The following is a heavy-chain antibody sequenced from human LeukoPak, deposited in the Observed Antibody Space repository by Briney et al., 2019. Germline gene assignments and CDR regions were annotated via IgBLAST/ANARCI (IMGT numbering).Heavy chain of an antibody. CDR3: ARVDQPYVVVDRHAFDI. Sequence: SVKVSCKASGGTFSSYAISWVRQAPGQGLEWMGGIIPIFGTANYAQKFQGRVTITADESTSTAYMELSSLRSEDTAVYYCARVDQPYVVVDRHAFDIWGQGTMVTISS. CDR1: GGTFSSYA. D-gene: IGHD2-2*01. J-gene: IGHJ3*02. CDR2: IIPIFGTA. V-gene: IGHV1-69*13.